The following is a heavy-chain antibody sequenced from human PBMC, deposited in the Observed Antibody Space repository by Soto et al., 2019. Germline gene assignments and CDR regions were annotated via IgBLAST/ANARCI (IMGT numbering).Heavy chain of an antibody. CDR2: ISGSGGST. D-gene: IGHD3-16*01. Sequence: GGSLRLSCAASGFTFSSYAMSWVRQAPGKGLEWVSAISGSGGSTYYADSVKGRFTISRDNSKNTLYLQMNSLRAEDTAIYYCAKDALGGYFYYGMDVWGQGTTVTVSS. J-gene: IGHJ6*02. V-gene: IGHV3-23*01. CDR3: AKDALGGYFYYGMDV. CDR1: GFTFSSYA.